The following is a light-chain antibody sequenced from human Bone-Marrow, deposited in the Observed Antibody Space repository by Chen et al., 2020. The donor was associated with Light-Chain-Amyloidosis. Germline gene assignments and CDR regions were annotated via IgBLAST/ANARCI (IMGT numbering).Light chain of an antibody. J-gene: IGKJ4*01. CDR3: MQALQTPLT. V-gene: IGKV2-28*01. CDR1: QSLLHSNGHTY. CDR2: LGS. Sequence: DIVLTQSPLALPVTPGEPASISCRSSQSLLHSNGHTYLDWYLQKPGQSPQVLIYLGSERASGVPDRFSGSGSGTDFTLKISRVDAEDVGVYYCMQALQTPLTFGGGTKVEIK.